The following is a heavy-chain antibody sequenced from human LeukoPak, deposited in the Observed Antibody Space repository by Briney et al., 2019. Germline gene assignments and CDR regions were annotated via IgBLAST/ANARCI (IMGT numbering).Heavy chain of an antibody. J-gene: IGHJ5*02. Sequence: PSKTLSPTCAVSGGSISSNSCSWSWIRQPPGKGLEWIGYIYHSGSTYYNPSLKSRVTISVDRSKNQFSLKLSSVTAADTAVYYCARGGGIAVVGIINWFDPWGQGTLVTVSS. CDR3: ARGGGIAVVGIINWFDP. V-gene: IGHV4-30-2*01. D-gene: IGHD6-13*01. CDR1: GGSISSNSCS. CDR2: IYHSGST.